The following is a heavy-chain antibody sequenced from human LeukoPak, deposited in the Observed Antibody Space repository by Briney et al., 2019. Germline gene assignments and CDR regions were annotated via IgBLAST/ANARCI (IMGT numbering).Heavy chain of an antibody. J-gene: IGHJ4*02. CDR2: IYYSGST. CDR1: GGSISSSSYY. CDR3: ASYRSSYVDY. Sequence: SETLSLTCTVSGGSISSSSYYWGWIRQPPGKGLEWIGSIYYSGSTYYNPPLKSRVAISVDTSKNQFSLKVGSVTAADTAVYYCASYRSSYVDYWGQGTLVTVSS. V-gene: IGHV4-39*01. D-gene: IGHD2-2*01.